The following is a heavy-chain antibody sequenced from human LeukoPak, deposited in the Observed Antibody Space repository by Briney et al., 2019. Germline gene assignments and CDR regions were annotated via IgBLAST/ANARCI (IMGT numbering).Heavy chain of an antibody. D-gene: IGHD3-10*01. CDR3: ARRSGSAWDY. V-gene: IGHV4-39*01. CDR2: IYYSGTT. Sequence: KSSETLSLNCTVSGGSISSSSYYWGWIRQPPGKGLEWIGSIYYSGTTYYNPSLKSRITISVDTSKNQFSLKLSSVTAADTAVYYCARRSGSAWDYWGQGTLVTVSS. CDR1: GGSISSSSYY. J-gene: IGHJ4*02.